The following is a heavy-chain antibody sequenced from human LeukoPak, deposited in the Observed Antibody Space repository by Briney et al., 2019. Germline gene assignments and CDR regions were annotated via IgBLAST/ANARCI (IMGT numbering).Heavy chain of an antibody. CDR1: GFTFSSYA. CDR3: ANPPTVTIDY. CDR2: ISGNGDNT. D-gene: IGHD4-11*01. V-gene: IGHV3-23*01. J-gene: IGHJ4*02. Sequence: GGSLRLSCAASGFTFSSYAMNWVRQAPGKGLEWISSISGNGDNTYYADSVKGRFTISRDNSKNTLYLQMNSLRAEDTAVYHCANPPTVTIDYWGQGTLVTVSS.